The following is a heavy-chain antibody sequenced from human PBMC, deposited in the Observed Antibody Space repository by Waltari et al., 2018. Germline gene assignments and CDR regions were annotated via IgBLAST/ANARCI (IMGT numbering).Heavy chain of an antibody. D-gene: IGHD1-26*01. CDR1: GASIRRSNYN. CDR3: ARTYSGDYEFWFDP. Sequence: QLQLQESGPGLVKSSETLSLTCDVSGASIRRSNYNWGWLRQPPGKGLEWIASIYYSGNTYYNPSLKSRVTISVDTSKNQFSLRLSSVTAADTAVYYCARTYSGDYEFWFDPWGQGTLVTVSS. V-gene: IGHV4-39*01. J-gene: IGHJ5*02. CDR2: IYYSGNT.